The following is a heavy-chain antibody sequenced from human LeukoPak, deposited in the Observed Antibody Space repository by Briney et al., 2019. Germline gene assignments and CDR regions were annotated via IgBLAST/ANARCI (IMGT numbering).Heavy chain of an antibody. V-gene: IGHV5-51*01. D-gene: IGHD4-17*01. Sequence: GESLKISCKGSGYRFTSYWIGWVRQMPGKGLEWMGIIYPGDSDTRYSPSFQGQVTISADKSISTAYLQWSSLKASDTAMYYCGTTVTTSFYYYYGMDVWGQGTTVTVSS. CDR2: IYPGDSDT. CDR1: GYRFTSYW. CDR3: GTTVTTSFYYYYGMDV. J-gene: IGHJ6*02.